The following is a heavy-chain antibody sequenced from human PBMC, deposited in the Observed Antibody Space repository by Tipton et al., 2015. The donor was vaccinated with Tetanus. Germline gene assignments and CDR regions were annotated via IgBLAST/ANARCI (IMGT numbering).Heavy chain of an antibody. V-gene: IGHV3-7*01. D-gene: IGHD1-26*01. CDR1: GFTFSSYA. CDR3: ARDNGGSYWSSWFDP. J-gene: IGHJ5*02. CDR2: IKQDGSEK. Sequence: SLRLSCAASGFTFSSYAMHWVRQAPGKGLEWVANIKQDGSEKYYVDSVKGRFTISRDNAKNSLYLQMNSLRAEDTAVYYCARDNGGSYWSSWFDPWGQGTLVTVSS.